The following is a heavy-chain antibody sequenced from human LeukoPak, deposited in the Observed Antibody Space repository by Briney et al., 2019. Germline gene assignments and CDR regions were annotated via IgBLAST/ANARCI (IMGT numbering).Heavy chain of an antibody. CDR2: ISGSGGST. J-gene: IGHJ4*02. V-gene: IGHV3-23*01. D-gene: IGHD2-15*01. Sequence: GGSLRLSCAASGFTFSSYAMSWVRQAPGEGLEWVSVISGSGGSTYYADSVKGRFTISRDNSKNTLYLQMNSLRAEDTAVYYCAGGALLRNGGYWGQGTLVTVSS. CDR3: AGGALLRNGGY. CDR1: GFTFSSYA.